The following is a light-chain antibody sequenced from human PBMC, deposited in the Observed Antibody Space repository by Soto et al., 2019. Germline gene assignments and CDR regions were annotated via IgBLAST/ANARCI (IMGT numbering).Light chain of an antibody. CDR2: ENN. J-gene: IGLJ1*01. V-gene: IGLV1-51*02. CDR3: GTWDSSLSAL. CDR1: SSNIGNNY. Sequence: QSALTQPPSVSAAPGQKVTISCSGSSSNIGNNYVSWYQQLPGTAPKLLIYENNKRPSGIPDRFSGSKSGTSATLGITGHQTGDEADYYCGTWDSSLSALFGTGTKSPS.